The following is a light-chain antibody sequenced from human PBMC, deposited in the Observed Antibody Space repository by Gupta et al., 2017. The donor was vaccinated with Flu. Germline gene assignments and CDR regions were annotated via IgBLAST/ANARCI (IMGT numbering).Light chain of an antibody. CDR3: ADWDNDLDGVI. Sequence: QSVLSQPPSVSGTPGQPLTIVCAGSSSNIGSNSVNWYQHSPGTAPRLLIYSNDQRPSGVPDRFSASRSGTSASLTISGLQSEDEADYYCADWDNDLDGVIFGGGTKVTVL. J-gene: IGLJ2*01. CDR2: SND. V-gene: IGLV1-44*01. CDR1: SSNIGSNS.